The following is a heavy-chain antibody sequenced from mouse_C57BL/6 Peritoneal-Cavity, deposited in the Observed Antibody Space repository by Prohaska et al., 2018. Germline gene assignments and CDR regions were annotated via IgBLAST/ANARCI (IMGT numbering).Heavy chain of an antibody. J-gene: IGHJ2*01. CDR1: GYTFTDYY. Sequence: ASGYTFTDYYMNWVKQSHGKSLEWTGDINPNNGGTSYNQKFKGKATLTVDKSSSTAYMELRSLTSEDSAVYYCARNGSSYGYFDYWGQGTTLTVSS. V-gene: IGHV1-26*01. D-gene: IGHD1-1*01. CDR3: ARNGSSYGYFDY. CDR2: INPNNGGT.